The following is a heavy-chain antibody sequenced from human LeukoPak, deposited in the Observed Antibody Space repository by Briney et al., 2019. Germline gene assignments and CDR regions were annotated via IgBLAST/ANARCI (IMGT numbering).Heavy chain of an antibody. CDR3: SKDAASGTYGTFDY. CDR1: GFTFSNYA. CDR2: ISGSGNLT. D-gene: IGHD3-10*01. J-gene: IGHJ4*02. Sequence: GGSLRLTCAASGFTFSNYAMTWVRQAPGKGLEWVSTISGSGNLTYFADSVKGRFTISRDNSKNTLYLQMNSLRAEDTALYYCSKDAASGTYGTFDYWGRGTLVVVYS. V-gene: IGHV3-23*01.